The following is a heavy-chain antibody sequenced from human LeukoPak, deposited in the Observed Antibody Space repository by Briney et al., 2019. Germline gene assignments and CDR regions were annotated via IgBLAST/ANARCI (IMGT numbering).Heavy chain of an antibody. J-gene: IGHJ3*02. CDR3: ARQSYNRDDAFDI. CDR1: GGSISSSGYY. V-gene: IGHV4-39*01. D-gene: IGHD1-26*01. CDR2: IYYSGST. Sequence: PSETLSLTCTVSGGSISSSGYYWGWIRQPPGKGLEWIGSIYYSGSTYYNPSLKSRVTISVDTSKNQFSLKLSSVTAADTAVYYCARQSYNRDDAFDIWGQGTMVTVSS.